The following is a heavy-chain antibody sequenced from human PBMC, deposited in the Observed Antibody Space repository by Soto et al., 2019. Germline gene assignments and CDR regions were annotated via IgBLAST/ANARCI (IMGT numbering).Heavy chain of an antibody. CDR1: GYTFTSYY. D-gene: IGHD2-2*01. CDR2: INPSGGST. J-gene: IGHJ6*02. CDR3: ARESVVPAAISVSVDYYYYYGMDV. Sequence: QVQLVQSGAEVKKAGASVKVSCKASGYTFTSYYMHWVRQAPGQGLEWMGIINPSGGSTSYAQKFQGRVTMTRDTSTSTVYMELSSLRSEDTAVYYCARESVVPAAISVSVDYYYYYGMDVWGQGTTVTVSS. V-gene: IGHV1-46*01.